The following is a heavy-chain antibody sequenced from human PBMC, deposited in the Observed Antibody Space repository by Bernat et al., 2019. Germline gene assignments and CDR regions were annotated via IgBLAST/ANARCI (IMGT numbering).Heavy chain of an antibody. CDR3: ARGIWDACFSYSYGLDG. V-gene: IGHV1-3*01. D-gene: IGHD3-16*01. J-gene: IGHJ6*02. CDR2: IDPATGKT. CDR1: RYSFISYG. Sequence: QVQLVQSASEVKNPGASVNISCKALRYSFISYGIHWLRQAPGQRFEWMGWIDPATGKTKFSQKFQGRVTITMYTYAGTVYLGLSSLRSEDTAFYYCARGIWDACFSYSYGLDGWGQGTTVTVSS.